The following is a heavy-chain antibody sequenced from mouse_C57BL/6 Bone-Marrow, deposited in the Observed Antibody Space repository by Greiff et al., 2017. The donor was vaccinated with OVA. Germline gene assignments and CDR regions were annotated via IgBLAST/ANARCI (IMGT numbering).Heavy chain of an antibody. V-gene: IGHV1-75*01. D-gene: IGHD1-1*01. CDR3: ARDDYGSRNWYFDV. Sequence: QVQLKQSGPELVKPGASVKISCKASGYTFTDYYINWVKQRPGQGLEWIGWIFPGSGSTYYNEKFKGKATLTVDKSSSTAYMLLSSLTSEDSAVYFGARDDYGSRNWYFDVWGTGTTVTVSS. CDR1: GYTFTDYY. CDR2: IFPGSGST. J-gene: IGHJ1*03.